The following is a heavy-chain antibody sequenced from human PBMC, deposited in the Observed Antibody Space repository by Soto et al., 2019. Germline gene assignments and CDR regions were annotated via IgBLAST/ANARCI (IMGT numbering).Heavy chain of an antibody. CDR2: INHSGST. D-gene: IGHD3-3*01. Sequence: PSETLSLTCAVYGGSFSCYYWSWIRQPPGKGLEWIGEINHSGSTNYNPSLKSRVTISVDTSKNQFSLKLSSVTAADTAVYYCARAPYYDFWSGYPARFGMDVWGQGTTVTVSS. J-gene: IGHJ6*02. V-gene: IGHV4-34*01. CDR1: GGSFSCYY. CDR3: ARAPYYDFWSGYPARFGMDV.